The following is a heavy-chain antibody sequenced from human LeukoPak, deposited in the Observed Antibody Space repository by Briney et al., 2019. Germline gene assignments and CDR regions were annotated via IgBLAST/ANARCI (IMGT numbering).Heavy chain of an antibody. V-gene: IGHV3-64D*06. CDR1: GFTFSDYV. D-gene: IGHD6-13*01. Sequence: PGGSLRLSCSASGFTFSDYVMHWVRQAPGKGLECVSAISYNGDTTSYADSVKGRFTISRDNSKNTLYLQMSSLRADDTAVYYCVKGFISATATRFDSWGQGTLVTVSS. CDR2: ISYNGDTT. CDR3: VKGFISATATRFDS. J-gene: IGHJ4*02.